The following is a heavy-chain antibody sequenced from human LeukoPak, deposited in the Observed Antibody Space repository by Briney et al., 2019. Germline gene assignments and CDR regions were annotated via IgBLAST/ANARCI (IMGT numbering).Heavy chain of an antibody. D-gene: IGHD5-12*01. V-gene: IGHV4-61*02. CDR3: ARSLGVTITQYGMDV. CDR1: GGSISSGSYY. Sequence: SETLSLTCTVSGGSISSGSYYWSWIRQPAGKGLEWIGRIYTSGSTNYNPSLKSRVTISVDTSKNHFSLKLSSVTAADTAVYYCARSLGVTITQYGMDVWGQGTTVTISS. J-gene: IGHJ6*02. CDR2: IYTSGST.